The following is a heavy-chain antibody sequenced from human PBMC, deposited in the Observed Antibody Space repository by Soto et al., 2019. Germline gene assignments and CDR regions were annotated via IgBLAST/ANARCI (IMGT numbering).Heavy chain of an antibody. Sequence: SETLSLTCTVSGGSVSSGSYYWSWMRQPPGKGLEWLGYIYYSGSTNNNPSLKSRVTISVDTSKNQFSLKLSSVTAADTAVYYCARDKSRLYYYDSSGYYGNWFDPWGQGTLVTVSS. V-gene: IGHV4-61*01. J-gene: IGHJ5*02. CDR3: ARDKSRLYYYDSSGYYGNWFDP. CDR1: GGSVSSGSYY. D-gene: IGHD3-22*01. CDR2: IYYSGST.